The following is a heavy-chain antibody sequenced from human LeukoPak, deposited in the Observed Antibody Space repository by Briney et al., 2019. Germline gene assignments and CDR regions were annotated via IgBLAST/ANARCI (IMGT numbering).Heavy chain of an antibody. Sequence: SETLSLTCTVSGSSISSSSYYWGWIGQPPGKGREWIGSIYYSGSTYYNPSLKSRVTISVDTSKNQFSLKLSSVTAADTAVYYCARALYSSGQRGVFDYWGQGTLVTVSS. CDR1: GSSISSSSYY. J-gene: IGHJ4*02. CDR3: ARALYSSGQRGVFDY. V-gene: IGHV4-39*07. D-gene: IGHD6-19*01. CDR2: IYYSGST.